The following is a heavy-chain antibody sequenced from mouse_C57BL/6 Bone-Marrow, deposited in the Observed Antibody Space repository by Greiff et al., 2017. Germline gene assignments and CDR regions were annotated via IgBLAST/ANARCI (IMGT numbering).Heavy chain of an antibody. CDR3: ARRRPMTVFDY. CDR2: IYPSDSET. Sequence: VQLQQSGAELVRPGSSVKLSCKASGYTFTSYWMDWVKQRPGQGLEWIGNIYPSDSETHYNQKFKDKATLTVDKSSSTAYMQLSSLTSEDSAVYYCARRRPMTVFDYWGQGTTLTVSS. J-gene: IGHJ2*01. V-gene: IGHV1-61*01. D-gene: IGHD6-5*01. CDR1: GYTFTSYW.